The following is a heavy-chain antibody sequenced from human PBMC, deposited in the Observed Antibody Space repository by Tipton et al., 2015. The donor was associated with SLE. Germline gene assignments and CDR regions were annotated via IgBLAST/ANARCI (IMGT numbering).Heavy chain of an antibody. CDR1: GGSISSHY. D-gene: IGHD3-3*01. J-gene: IGHJ4*02. V-gene: IGHV4-59*11. Sequence: TLSLTCTVSGGSISSHYWSWIRQPPGKGLEWIGYIYYSGSTNYNPSLKSRVTISVDTSKNQFSLKLSSVTAADTAVYYCARGTMLGDFWSGYLPRFDYWGQGTLDTVSS. CDR2: IYYSGST. CDR3: ARGTMLGDFWSGYLPRFDY.